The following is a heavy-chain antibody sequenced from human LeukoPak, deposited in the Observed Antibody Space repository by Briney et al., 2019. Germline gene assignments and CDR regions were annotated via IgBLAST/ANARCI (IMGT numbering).Heavy chain of an antibody. CDR2: IKYDEIEK. Sequence: GGSLRLSCAASGFTLSNYWMSWVRQAPGKGLEWVANIKYDEIEKYHVDSVKGRFTISRDNAKNSLYLQMNSLRAEDTAVYYCARDTGALVTHFDYWGQGTLVTVSS. D-gene: IGHD5-18*01. CDR1: GFTLSNYW. J-gene: IGHJ4*02. V-gene: IGHV3-7*03. CDR3: ARDTGALVTHFDY.